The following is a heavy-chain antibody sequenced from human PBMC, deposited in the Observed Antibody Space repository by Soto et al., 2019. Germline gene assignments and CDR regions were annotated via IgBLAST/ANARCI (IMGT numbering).Heavy chain of an antibody. Sequence: GVLRLSCTASGFTSGDYAMRWVRQAPGKGLGWGGCIISKAYGGTTEYAAPVKGRFPISRDDSKSMAYRKMNSWKPEDTAVYYCTRVLGVYDSSRNWCDSWGKGPLAPAPQ. CDR1: GFTSGDYA. D-gene: IGHD3-22*01. CDR3: TRVLGVYDSSRNWCDS. V-gene: IGHV3-49*04. J-gene: IGHJ5*01. CDR2: IISKAYGGTT.